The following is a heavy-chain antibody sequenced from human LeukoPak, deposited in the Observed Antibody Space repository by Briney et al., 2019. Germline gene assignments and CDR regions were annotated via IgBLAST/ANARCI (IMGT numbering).Heavy chain of an antibody. D-gene: IGHD6-13*01. V-gene: IGHV3-74*01. CDR1: GFSFSSHW. CDR3: AREVYSSIWRHFDY. Sequence: GESLRLSCAASGFSFSSHWMHWVRQAPGKGLVWVSRIDSDGSSTVYAASVKGRFTVSRDNAKSTLYLQMNSLRAEDTAVYYCAREVYSSIWRHFDYWGPGSLVTVSS. CDR2: IDSDGSST. J-gene: IGHJ4*02.